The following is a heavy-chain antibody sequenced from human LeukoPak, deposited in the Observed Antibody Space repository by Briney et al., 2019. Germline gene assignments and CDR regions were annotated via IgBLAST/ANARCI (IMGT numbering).Heavy chain of an antibody. J-gene: IGHJ4*02. D-gene: IGHD4/OR15-4a*01. CDR2: ISGSGGTT. Sequence: GGSLRLSCAASGFTFSSYAMNWVRQAPGKGLEWVSAISGSGGTTYFADSVKGRFTISRDISKNTLYLQMNSLRAEDTAVYYCAKGCGDYGFLPFDYWGQGTLVTVSS. V-gene: IGHV3-23*01. CDR3: AKGCGDYGFLPFDY. CDR1: GFTFSSYA.